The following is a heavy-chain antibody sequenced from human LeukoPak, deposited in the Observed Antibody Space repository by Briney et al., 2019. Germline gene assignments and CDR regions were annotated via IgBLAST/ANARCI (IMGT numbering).Heavy chain of an antibody. Sequence: GGSLRLSCAASGFTFSNYAMSWVRQAPGKGLEWVSSISSSSSYIYYADSVKGRFTISRDNAKNSLYLQMNSLRAEDTAVYYCARDLVGDYWGQGTLVTVSS. CDR3: ARDLVGDY. V-gene: IGHV3-21*01. D-gene: IGHD2-15*01. CDR1: GFTFSNYA. CDR2: ISSSSSYI. J-gene: IGHJ4*02.